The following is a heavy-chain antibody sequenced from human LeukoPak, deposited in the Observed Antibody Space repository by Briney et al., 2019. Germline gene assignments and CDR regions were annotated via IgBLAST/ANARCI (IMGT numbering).Heavy chain of an antibody. J-gene: IGHJ6*04. CDR1: GFTFSSYE. CDR3: AELGTTMIGGV. Sequence: PGGSLRLSCAASGFTFSSYEMDWVRQAPGKGLEWVSYISSSGSTIYYADSVKGRFTISRDNAKNSLYLQMNSLRAEDTAVYYCAELGTTMIGGVWGKGTTVTISS. V-gene: IGHV3-48*03. D-gene: IGHD3-10*02. CDR2: ISSSGSTI.